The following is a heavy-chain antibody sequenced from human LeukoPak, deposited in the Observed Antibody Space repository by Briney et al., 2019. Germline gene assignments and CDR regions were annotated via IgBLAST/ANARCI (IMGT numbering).Heavy chain of an antibody. D-gene: IGHD3/OR15-3a*01. CDR1: GGSISSYY. CDR3: AREGLYYYYYYMDV. V-gene: IGHV4-59*01. Sequence: PSETLSLTCTVSGGSISSYYWSWIRQPPGKGLEWIGYIYYSGSTNYNPSLKGRVTISVDTSKNQFSLKLSSVTAADTAVYYCAREGLYYYYYYMDVWGKGTTVTVSS. CDR2: IYYSGST. J-gene: IGHJ6*03.